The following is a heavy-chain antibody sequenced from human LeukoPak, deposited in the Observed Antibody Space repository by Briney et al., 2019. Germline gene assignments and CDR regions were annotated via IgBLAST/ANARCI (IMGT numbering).Heavy chain of an antibody. CDR1: GFTFSSYA. V-gene: IGHV3-23*01. J-gene: IGHJ3*02. D-gene: IGHD3-22*01. Sequence: PGGSLRLSCAASGFTFSSYAMSWVRQAPGKGLAWVSVISGSGGTTYYADSVKGRFTISRDKSKNTLYLQMNSLRAEDTAVYYCARDFAFDSSGYPDAFDIWGQGTMVTVSS. CDR2: ISGSGGTT. CDR3: ARDFAFDSSGYPDAFDI.